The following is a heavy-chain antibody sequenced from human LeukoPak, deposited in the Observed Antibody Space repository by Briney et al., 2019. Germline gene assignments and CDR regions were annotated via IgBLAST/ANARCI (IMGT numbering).Heavy chain of an antibody. CDR1: GNTFNGYY. Sequence: ASVKVSCKASGNTFNGYYMHWVRQAPGQGLEWMGWINTNTGNPTYAQGFTGRFVFSLDTSVSTAYLQISSLKAEDTAVYYCATDLDKRYCSGGSCYVFDYWGQGTLVTVSS. D-gene: IGHD2-15*01. CDR3: ATDLDKRYCSGGSCYVFDY. V-gene: IGHV7-4-1*02. J-gene: IGHJ4*02. CDR2: INTNTGNP.